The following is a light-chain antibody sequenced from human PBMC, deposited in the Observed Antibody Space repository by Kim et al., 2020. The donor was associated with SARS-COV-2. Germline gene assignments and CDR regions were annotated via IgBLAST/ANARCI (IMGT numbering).Light chain of an antibody. V-gene: IGLV2-8*01. CDR2: EVS. Sequence: GQSVTISCTGTSSDVGTYNYVSYYQHPPGKAPQLLFFEVSKRPAGVPHRFSGTKSGNTASLTGAGLHAEDDADYCCSSYTASNSFVFGGGTQLTVL. CDR1: SSDVGTYNY. J-gene: IGLJ2*01. CDR3: SSYTASNSFV.